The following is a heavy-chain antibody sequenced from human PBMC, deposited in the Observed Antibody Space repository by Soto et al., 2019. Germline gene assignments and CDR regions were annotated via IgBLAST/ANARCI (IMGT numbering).Heavy chain of an antibody. V-gene: IGHV4-4*02. J-gene: IGHJ6*03. D-gene: IGHD6-6*01. CDR2: IYHSGRT. CDR3: AGVGAEYSSSSELLYYYYMDV. Sequence: SETLSLTCAVSSGSISSSNWWSWVRQPPGKGLEWVGEIYHSGRTNYNPSLKSGVTISVDKSKNQLSLKLSSVTAADTAVYYCAGVGAEYSSSSELLYYYYMDVWGKGTTVTVSS. CDR1: SGSISSSNW.